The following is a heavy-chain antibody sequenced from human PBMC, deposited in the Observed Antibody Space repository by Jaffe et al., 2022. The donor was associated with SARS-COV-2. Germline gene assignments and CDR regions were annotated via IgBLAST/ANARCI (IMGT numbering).Heavy chain of an antibody. CDR2: IRTKAYGGET. CDR1: GFALEDHA. D-gene: IGHD5-12*01. V-gene: IGHV3-49*05. CDR3: ARAQGGYDFVLDY. J-gene: IGHJ4*02. Sequence: EVQLVESGGDLVKPGRSLTLSCTASGFALEDHALAWFRQAPGKGLEWVAFIRTKAYGGETQYAASVTGRFFISRDDPKRIVHLQMNSLKVEDTAVYHCARAQGGYDFVLDYWGQGSLVTVSS.